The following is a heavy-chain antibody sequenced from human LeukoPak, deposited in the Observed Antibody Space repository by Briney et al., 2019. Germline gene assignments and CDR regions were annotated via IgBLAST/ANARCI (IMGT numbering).Heavy chain of an antibody. V-gene: IGHV4-61*08. J-gene: IGHJ4*02. CDR1: GGSISSGGYY. D-gene: IGHD6-13*01. CDR3: ARGVAAGDFDY. Sequence: SETLSLTCTVSGGSISSGGYYWSWIRQPPGKGLEWIGYIYYSGSTNYNPSLKSRVTISVDTSKNQFSLKLSSVTAADTAVYYCARGVAAGDFDYWGQGTLVTVSS. CDR2: IYYSGST.